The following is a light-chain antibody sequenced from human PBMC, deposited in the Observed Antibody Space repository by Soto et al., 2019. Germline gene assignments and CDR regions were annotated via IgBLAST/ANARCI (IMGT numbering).Light chain of an antibody. CDR1: QSVTTF. CDR2: DAS. J-gene: IGKJ1*01. V-gene: IGKV3-11*01. CDR3: QQRSNWPWT. Sequence: EIVLTQSPATLSLSPGERATPSCRASQSVTTFLAWYQQKPGQAPRLLISDASDRATGIPARFSGSGSGTDFTLTISSLESEDFAVYYCQQRSNWPWTFGQGTKVEI.